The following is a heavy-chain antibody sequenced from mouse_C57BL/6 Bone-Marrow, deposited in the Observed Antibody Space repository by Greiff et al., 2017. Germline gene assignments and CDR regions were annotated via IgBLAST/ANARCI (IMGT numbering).Heavy chain of an antibody. V-gene: IGHV1-72*01. CDR3: AHGNYFYWYFSV. D-gene: IGHD2-1*01. CDR2: IDPNSGGT. CDR1: GYTFTSYW. Sequence: QVQLQQPGAELVKPGASVKLSCKASGYTFTSYWMHWVKQRPGRGLEWIGMIDPNSGGTKYNEKFKSKATLTVDKPSSTACMQLSSLTSEDSAVYSGAHGNYFYWYFSVWGAGTTDTVSS. J-gene: IGHJ1*01.